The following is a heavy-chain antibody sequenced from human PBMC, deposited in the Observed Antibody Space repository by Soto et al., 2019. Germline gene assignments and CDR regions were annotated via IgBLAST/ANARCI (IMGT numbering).Heavy chain of an antibody. CDR2: IKQAGSEK. CDR3: ARDRESYDFWTYYGMDV. CDR1: GFTFSSYW. D-gene: IGHD3-3*01. J-gene: IGHJ6*02. Sequence: GGSLRLSCAASGFTFSSYWMSWVRQAPGKGLEWVANIKQAGSEKYYVDSVKGRFTISRDNAKNSRYLQMNSLRAEDTAVDYCARDRESYDFWTYYGMDVWGQGTTVTVSS. V-gene: IGHV3-7*01.